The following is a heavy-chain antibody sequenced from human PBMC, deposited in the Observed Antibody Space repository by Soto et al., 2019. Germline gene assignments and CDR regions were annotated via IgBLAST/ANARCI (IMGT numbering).Heavy chain of an antibody. CDR2: ISAYNGNT. CDR1: GYTFTSYG. Sequence: ASVKVSCKAPGYTFTSYGISWVRQAPGQGLEWMGWISAYNGNTNYAQKLQGRVTMTTDTSTSTAYMELRSLRSDDTAVYYCARMNVLLNWFDPWGQGTLVTVSS. CDR3: ARMNVLLNWFDP. D-gene: IGHD1-1*01. V-gene: IGHV1-18*01. J-gene: IGHJ5*02.